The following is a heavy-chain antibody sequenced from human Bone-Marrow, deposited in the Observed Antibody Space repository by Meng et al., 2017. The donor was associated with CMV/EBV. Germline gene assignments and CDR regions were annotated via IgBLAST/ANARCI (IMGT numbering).Heavy chain of an antibody. CDR2: ISNTGSAK. D-gene: IGHD2-2*03. Sequence: GESLKISCAASGFTFSSYTMNWVRQAPGKGLEWVSYISNTGSAKYYADSLRGRFTVSRDNAKNSLYLQMNSLRAEDTAVYYCAKEGPWIYYFDYWGQGTLVTVSS. J-gene: IGHJ4*02. V-gene: IGHV3-48*04. CDR3: AKEGPWIYYFDY. CDR1: GFTFSSYT.